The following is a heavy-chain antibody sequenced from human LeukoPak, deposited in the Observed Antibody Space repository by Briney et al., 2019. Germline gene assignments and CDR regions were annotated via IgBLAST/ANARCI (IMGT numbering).Heavy chain of an antibody. J-gene: IGHJ4*02. D-gene: IGHD6-19*01. CDR3: AKDLYSSGWYGSGY. V-gene: IGHV3-23*01. Sequence: PGGSLRPSCAASGFTFSSYAMSWVRQAPGKGLEWVSAISGSGGSTYYADSVKGRFTISRDNSKNTLYLQMNSLRAEDTAVYYCAKDLYSSGWYGSGYWGQGTLVTVSS. CDR1: GFTFSSYA. CDR2: ISGSGGST.